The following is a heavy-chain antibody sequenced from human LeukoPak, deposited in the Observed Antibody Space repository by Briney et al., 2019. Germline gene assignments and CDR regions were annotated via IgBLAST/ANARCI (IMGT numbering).Heavy chain of an antibody. V-gene: IGHV4-59*08. D-gene: IGHD3-16*01. CDR2: ARFSGRT. CDR3: ARLSNPYGGFHLDF. CDR1: GDSIRNYY. J-gene: IGHJ4*02. Sequence: SETLSLTCTVSGDSIRNYYWSWIRQPPGKGLEWIGYARFSGRTNYSPSLKRRVTMSVDTSKNQFFLRLTSVTAADTAFYYCARLSNPYGGFHLDFWGQGTLVTVSS.